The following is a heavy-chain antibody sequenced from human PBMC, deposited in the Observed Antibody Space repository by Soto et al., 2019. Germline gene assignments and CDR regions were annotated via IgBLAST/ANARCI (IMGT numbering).Heavy chain of an antibody. D-gene: IGHD2-15*01. CDR3: ARGPGGPDGPGDY. V-gene: IGHV1-3*01. Sequence: QVQLVQSGAEVKKPGASVKVSCKASGYTFTSYAMHWVRQAPGQRLEWMGWINAGNGNTKYSQKFQGRVTITRDTSAITAYMELRSLRSEDTAVYYCARGPGGPDGPGDYWGQGTLVTVSS. J-gene: IGHJ4*02. CDR1: GYTFTSYA. CDR2: INAGNGNT.